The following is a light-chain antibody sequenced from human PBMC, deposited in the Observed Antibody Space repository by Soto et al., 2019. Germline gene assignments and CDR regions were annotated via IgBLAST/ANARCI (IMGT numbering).Light chain of an antibody. CDR3: QQYNNWPRT. V-gene: IGKV3-15*01. CDR2: GAS. J-gene: IGKJ1*01. CDR1: QSVSSN. Sequence: EIVMTQSPATLPVSPGERPTLSCRASQSVSSNLAWYQQKPGQXPRXXIYGASTRATGIPARFSGSGSGTEFTLTISSLQSEDVAVYYCQQYNNWPRTFGQGTKVDIK.